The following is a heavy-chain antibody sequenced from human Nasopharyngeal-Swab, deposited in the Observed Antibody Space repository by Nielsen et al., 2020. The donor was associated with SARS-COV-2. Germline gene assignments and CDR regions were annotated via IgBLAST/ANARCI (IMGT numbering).Heavy chain of an antibody. D-gene: IGHD3-3*01. CDR1: GFTIRDYS. V-gene: IGHV3-21*01. CDR3: ARGTVFGVANGMDV. Sequence: GESLKISCAASGFTIRDYSMNWVRQAPGKGLEWVSSIGRYGTDIFHADSVKGRFSVFSDAANKSIYLQMRSLRAEDTAVYYCARGTVFGVANGMDVWGQGTTVTVSS. J-gene: IGHJ6*02. CDR2: IGRYGTDI.